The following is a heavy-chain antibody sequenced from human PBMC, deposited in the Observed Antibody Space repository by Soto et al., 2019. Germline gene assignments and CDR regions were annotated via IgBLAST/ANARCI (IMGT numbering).Heavy chain of an antibody. V-gene: IGHV6-1*01. Sequence: SQTLSLTCAISGDSVSSNSPAWNWIRQSPSRDLEWLGRTYYRSKWYNDYAVSVKSRITINPDTSKNQFSLQLNSVTPEDTAVYYCARDQHDYIWGSYRTNWFDPWGQGTLVTVSS. J-gene: IGHJ5*02. CDR1: GDSVSSNSPA. CDR3: ARDQHDYIWGSYRTNWFDP. CDR2: TYYRSKWYN. D-gene: IGHD3-16*02.